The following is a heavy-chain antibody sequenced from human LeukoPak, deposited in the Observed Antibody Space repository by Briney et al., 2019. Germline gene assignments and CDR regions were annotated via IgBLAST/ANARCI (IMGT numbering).Heavy chain of an antibody. CDR3: AKAALSAYCGGDCYSSYY. D-gene: IGHD2-21*02. Sequence: GGSLRLSCAASGFTFTTYAMSWLRQAPGKGLEWVSGISDSGGSTYYADSVKGRFTISRDNSKNTLYLQMNSLRAEDTSLYYCAKAALSAYCGGDCYSSYYWGQGTLVTVSS. CDR1: GFTFTTYA. J-gene: IGHJ4*02. CDR2: ISDSGGST. V-gene: IGHV3-23*01.